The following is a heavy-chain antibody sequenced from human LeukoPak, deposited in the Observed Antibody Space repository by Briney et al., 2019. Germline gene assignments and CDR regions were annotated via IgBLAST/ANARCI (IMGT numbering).Heavy chain of an antibody. CDR1: GFTFSRYA. CDR2: VSGSGGST. Sequence: GGSLRLSCAASGFTFSRYAMSWVRQAPGKGLEWVSAVSGSGGSTYYADSVKGLFTISRDNAKNTLYLQMNSLRAEDTAVYYCAKRMIRGVNHDAFDLWGQGTMVTVSS. V-gene: IGHV3-23*01. D-gene: IGHD3-10*01. J-gene: IGHJ3*01. CDR3: AKRMIRGVNHDAFDL.